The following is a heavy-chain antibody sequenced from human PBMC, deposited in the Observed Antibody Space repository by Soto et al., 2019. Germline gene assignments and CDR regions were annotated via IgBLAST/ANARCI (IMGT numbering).Heavy chain of an antibody. CDR1: GGSISSYY. CDR2: IYYSGST. D-gene: IGHD6-13*01. CDR3: ARSLYSSSWFHSGNSYYYYGMDV. V-gene: IGHV4-59*01. Sequence: SETLSLTCTVSGGSISSYYWSWIRQPPGKGLEWIGYIYYSGSTNYNPSLKSRVTISVDTSKNQFSLKLRSEDTAVYYCARSLYSSSWFHSGNSYYYYGMDVWGQGTTVTVSS. J-gene: IGHJ6*02.